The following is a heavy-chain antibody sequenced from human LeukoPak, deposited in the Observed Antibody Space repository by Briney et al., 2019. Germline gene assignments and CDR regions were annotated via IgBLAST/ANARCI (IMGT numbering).Heavy chain of an antibody. Sequence: PGGSLRLSCAASGFTFSHYEMNWVRQAPGKGLEWVSYLTDSGTTIYYADSVKGRFTISRDNAKNSLYLQMNSLRAEDTAVYYCAKVGGSSRYYDSSGYYRDYWGQGTLVTVSS. CDR3: AKVGGSSRYYDSSGYYRDY. V-gene: IGHV3-48*03. CDR2: LTDSGTTI. D-gene: IGHD3-22*01. J-gene: IGHJ4*02. CDR1: GFTFSHYE.